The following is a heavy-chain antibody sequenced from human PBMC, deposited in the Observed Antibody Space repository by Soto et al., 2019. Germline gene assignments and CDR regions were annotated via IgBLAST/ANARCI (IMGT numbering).Heavy chain of an antibody. CDR3: ARDRDNSNWPNFDF. D-gene: IGHD6-13*01. V-gene: IGHV1-69*02. Sequence: QVQLVQSGSEVKKPGSSVKVSCKASGDTFSIYTISWVRQAPGQGLEWMGRVIPIFDITSYTQRFQGRVTITADKSPTTVYMELSSLRSEDTAVYYCARDRDNSNWPNFDFWGQGTLVTVSS. CDR2: VIPIFDIT. J-gene: IGHJ4*02. CDR1: GDTFSIYT.